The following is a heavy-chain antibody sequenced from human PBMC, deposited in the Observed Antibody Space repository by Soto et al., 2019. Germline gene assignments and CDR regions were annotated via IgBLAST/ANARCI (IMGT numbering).Heavy chain of an antibody. CDR3: ARAPSIAAAPLAP. J-gene: IGHJ5*02. V-gene: IGHV3-33*01. Sequence: GGSLRLSCAASGFTFSSYGMHWVRQAPGKGLEWVAVIWYDGSNKYYADSVKGRFTISRDNSKNTLYLQMNSLRAEDTAVYYCARAPSIAAAPLAPWGQGTLVTVSS. CDR2: IWYDGSNK. D-gene: IGHD6-13*01. CDR1: GFTFSSYG.